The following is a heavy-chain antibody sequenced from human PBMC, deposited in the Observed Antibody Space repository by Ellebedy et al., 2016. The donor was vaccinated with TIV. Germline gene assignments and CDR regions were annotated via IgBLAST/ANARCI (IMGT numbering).Heavy chain of an antibody. D-gene: IGHD6-19*01. Sequence: AASVKVSCKASGGAFSTYIINWVRQAPGQGLEWMGGIIPMFGEPKYAQKFQGRVTISADASTSTAYMDLSSLRSEDTAMYYCARLSPTYSSGWYDAFDYWGQGTLVTVSS. CDR1: GGAFSTYI. J-gene: IGHJ4*02. CDR2: IIPMFGEP. CDR3: ARLSPTYSSGWYDAFDY. V-gene: IGHV1-69*13.